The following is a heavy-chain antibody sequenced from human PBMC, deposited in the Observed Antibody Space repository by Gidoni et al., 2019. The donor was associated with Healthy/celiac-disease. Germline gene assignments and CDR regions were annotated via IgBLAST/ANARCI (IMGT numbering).Heavy chain of an antibody. CDR1: GFTYIVHY. J-gene: IGHJ4*02. CDR3: AREYYDYVWGSYRSIYYFDY. V-gene: IGHV3-72*01. D-gene: IGHD3-16*02. CDR2: TRNKANSYTT. Sequence: EVQLVAPGGGLVQPGWSLLFSCAASGFTYIVHYMDWLRQAPGKGLEWVGRTRNKANSYTTEYAASVKGRFTISRDDSKNSLYLQMNSLKTEDTAVYYCAREYYDYVWGSYRSIYYFDYWGQGTLVTVSS.